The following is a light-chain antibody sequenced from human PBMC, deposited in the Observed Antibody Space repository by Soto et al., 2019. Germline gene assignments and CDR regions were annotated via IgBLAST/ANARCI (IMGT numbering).Light chain of an antibody. CDR1: QSISTW. CDR2: AAS. J-gene: IGKJ1*01. CDR3: QKYNSALTWA. V-gene: IGKV1-27*01. Sequence: DIQMTQSPSSLSGSVGDRVTITCRASQSISTWLAWYQQKPGKVPKLLIYAASTLQSGVPSRFSGSGSGTDFTLTISSLQPEDVATYYCQKYNSALTWAFGQGTKVDIK.